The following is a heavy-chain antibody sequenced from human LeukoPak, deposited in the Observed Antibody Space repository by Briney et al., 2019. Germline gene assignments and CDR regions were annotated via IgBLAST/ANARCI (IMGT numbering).Heavy chain of an antibody. CDR1: GFTVSSNY. D-gene: IGHD4-17*01. J-gene: IGHJ3*02. CDR2: IYSGGST. V-gene: IGHV3-66*01. Sequence: GGSLRLSCAASGFTVSSNYMSWVRQAPGKGLEWVSVIYSGGSTYCADSVKGRFTISRDNSKNTLYLQMNSLRAEDTAVYYCASLGADYGDSQGAFDIWGQGTMVTVSS. CDR3: ASLGADYGDSQGAFDI.